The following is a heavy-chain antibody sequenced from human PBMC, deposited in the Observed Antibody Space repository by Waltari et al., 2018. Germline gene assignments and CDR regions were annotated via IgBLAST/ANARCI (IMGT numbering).Heavy chain of an antibody. CDR3: ARGFGSSWFDY. V-gene: IGHV1-2*02. CDR2: INTNNGGP. Sequence: QVQLVQSGAEVKKPGASVKVSCKPSGYTFTANYIHWVRQAPGQGLEWMGWINTNNGGPNYAQKLQGRVTMTRDTSINTAYMELSGLRFDDTAVYYCARGFGSSWFDYWGQGTLVTVSS. CDR1: GYTFTANY. J-gene: IGHJ4*02. D-gene: IGHD6-13*01.